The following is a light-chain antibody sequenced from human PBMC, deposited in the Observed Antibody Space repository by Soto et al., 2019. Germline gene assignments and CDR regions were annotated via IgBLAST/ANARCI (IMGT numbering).Light chain of an antibody. J-gene: IGKJ1*01. Sequence: ERVLTQSPATLSLSPGERATLSCRASQSVRNYLAWYQQKPGQAPRLLIYDASNRATGIPDRFSGSGSGTDFTLTISRLEPEDFAVYYCQQYGSSPTFGQGTKVE. CDR3: QQYGSSPT. CDR2: DAS. V-gene: IGKV3-20*01. CDR1: QSVRNY.